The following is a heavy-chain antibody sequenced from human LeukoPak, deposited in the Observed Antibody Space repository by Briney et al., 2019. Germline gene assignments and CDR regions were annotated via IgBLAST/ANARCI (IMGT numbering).Heavy chain of an antibody. V-gene: IGHV1-8*01. J-gene: IGHJ5*02. CDR1: GYTFTSYD. Sequence: GPVKVSCKASGYTFTSYDINWVRQATGQGLEWMGWMNPNSGNTGYAQKFQGRVTMTRNTSISTAYMELSSLRSEDTAVYYCARGIAVAGMVWFDPWGQGTLVTVSS. CDR2: MNPNSGNT. D-gene: IGHD6-19*01. CDR3: ARGIAVAGMVWFDP.